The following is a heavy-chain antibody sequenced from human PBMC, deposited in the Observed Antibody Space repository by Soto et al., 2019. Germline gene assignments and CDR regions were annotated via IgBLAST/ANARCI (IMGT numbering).Heavy chain of an antibody. D-gene: IGHD2-21*02. J-gene: IGHJ5*02. CDR3: ARESGDWPLNWFDP. V-gene: IGHV3-74*01. CDR2: ITSDGKSK. Sequence: GGSLRLSCAASGFNFSNHWMHWVRQRPAEGLVWVSRITSDGKSKTYAESVKGRFAISRDNAKNTLYLQMNGLTAEDTAVYYCARESGDWPLNWFDPWGQGTLVTVSS. CDR1: GFNFSNHW.